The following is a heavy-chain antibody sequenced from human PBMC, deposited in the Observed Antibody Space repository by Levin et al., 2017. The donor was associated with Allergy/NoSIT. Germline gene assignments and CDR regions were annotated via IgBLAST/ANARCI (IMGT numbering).Heavy chain of an antibody. V-gene: IGHV4-39*07. CDR1: GGSISSSSYY. J-gene: IGHJ5*02. CDR3: ARREQWLVSENWFDP. D-gene: IGHD6-19*01. CDR2: IYYSGST. Sequence: PSETLSLTCTVSGGSISSSSYYWGWIRQPPGKGLEWIGSIYYSGSTYYNPSLKSRVTISVDTSKNQFSLKLSSVTAADTAVYYCARREQWLVSENWFDPWGQGTLVTVSS.